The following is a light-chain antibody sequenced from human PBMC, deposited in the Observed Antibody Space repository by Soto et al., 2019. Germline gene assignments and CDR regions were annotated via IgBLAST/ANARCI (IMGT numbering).Light chain of an antibody. Sequence: DIQMTQSPSSLSASVGDRVTITCRASQGISNYLAWYQQKPWKVPKLLIYAASTLQSGVPSRFSGSGSGTDFTLTISSLQPEDVATYYCQKYNSAPWTFGQVTMVEIK. CDR3: QKYNSAPWT. J-gene: IGKJ1*01. CDR1: QGISNY. V-gene: IGKV1-27*01. CDR2: AAS.